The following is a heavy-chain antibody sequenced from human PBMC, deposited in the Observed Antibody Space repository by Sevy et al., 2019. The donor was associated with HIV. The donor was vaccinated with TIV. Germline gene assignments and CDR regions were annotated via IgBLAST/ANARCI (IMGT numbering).Heavy chain of an antibody. V-gene: IGHV1-24*01. D-gene: IGHD2-15*01. Sequence: ASVKVSCKVSGYTLIEFSMHWVRQAPGKGLEWMGGFDPEDGETIYAQRFQGRVTMTEDTSTEPAYMELVSLRSEDTAVYYCATGLPGEYVDCSSCYSDYFAYWGQGTLVTVSS. CDR2: FDPEDGET. CDR3: ATGLPGEYVDCSSCYSDYFAY. CDR1: GYTLIEFS. J-gene: IGHJ4*02.